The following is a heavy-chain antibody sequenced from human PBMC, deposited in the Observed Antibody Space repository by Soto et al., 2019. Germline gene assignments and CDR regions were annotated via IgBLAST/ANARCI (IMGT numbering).Heavy chain of an antibody. Sequence: TLSLTCTVSGCPISSGDYYWSWTRQPPGKGLEWIGYIYYSGSTYYNPSLKSRVTISVDTSKTQFSLKLSSVTAADTAAYYCARANDRYPVVHPFDICGRGPMVTV. CDR1: GCPISSGDYY. D-gene: IGHD2-2*01. V-gene: IGHV4-30-4*01. CDR2: IYYSGST. J-gene: IGHJ3*02. CDR3: ARANDRYPVVHPFDI.